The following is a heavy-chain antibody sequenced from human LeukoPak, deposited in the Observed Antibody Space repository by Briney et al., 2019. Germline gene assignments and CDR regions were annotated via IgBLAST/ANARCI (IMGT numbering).Heavy chain of an antibody. V-gene: IGHV4-4*02. CDR1: GGSISSSNW. D-gene: IGHD3-22*01. J-gene: IGHJ4*02. Sequence: SQTLSLTCAVSGGSISSSNWWSWVRQPPGKGLEWIGEIYHSGSTNYNPSLKSRVTISVDTSKNQFSLKLSSVTAADTAVYYCARDRYYDSSGTFFDYWGQGTLVTVSS. CDR2: IYHSGST. CDR3: ARDRYYDSSGTFFDY.